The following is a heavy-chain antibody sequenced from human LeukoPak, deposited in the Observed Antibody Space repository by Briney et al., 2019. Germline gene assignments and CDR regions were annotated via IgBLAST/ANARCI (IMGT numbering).Heavy chain of an antibody. CDR1: GFTVSSNY. J-gene: IGHJ4*02. V-gene: IGHV3-66*01. CDR2: IYSGGST. CDR3: ARDSDSTTLYYFDY. Sequence: GGSLRLSCAASGFTVSSNYMSWVRQAPGKGLEWVSVIYSGGSTYYADSVKGRFTISGDNSKNTLYLQMNSLRAEDTAVYYCARDSDSTTLYYFDYWGQGTLVTVSS. D-gene: IGHD3-22*01.